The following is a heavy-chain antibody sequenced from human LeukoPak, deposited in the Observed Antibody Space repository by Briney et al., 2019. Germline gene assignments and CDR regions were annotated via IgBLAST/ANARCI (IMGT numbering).Heavy chain of an antibody. CDR1: GFTFSSYG. D-gene: IGHD3-10*01. J-gene: IGHJ6*02. Sequence: GGSLRLSCAASGFTFSSYGMHWVRQAPGKGLEWVAFIRYDGSNKYYADSVKGRFTISRDNSKNTLYLQMNSLRAEDTAVYYCAKVPQYYYGSGSYNYYYYGMDVWGQGTTVTVSS. CDR2: IRYDGSNK. CDR3: AKVPQYYYGSGSYNYYYYGMDV. V-gene: IGHV3-30*02.